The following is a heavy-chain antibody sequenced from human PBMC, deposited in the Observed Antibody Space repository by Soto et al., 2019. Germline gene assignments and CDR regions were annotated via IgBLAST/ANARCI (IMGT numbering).Heavy chain of an antibody. CDR3: ARQVVLVWLLVPSDFFDF. CDR2: INHSGST. J-gene: IGHJ4*02. V-gene: IGHV4-34*02. CDR1: GGAFSGYY. Sequence: QVHLQQWGAGLFKTSETLSLTCAVYGGAFSGYYWSWIRQPPGKGLEWIGEINHSGSTNYNPSLKSRVTISEDTSNIQCSMKLCSVTAADTAVYYCARQVVLVWLLVPSDFFDFWGQANLGPVPS. D-gene: IGHD3-10*01.